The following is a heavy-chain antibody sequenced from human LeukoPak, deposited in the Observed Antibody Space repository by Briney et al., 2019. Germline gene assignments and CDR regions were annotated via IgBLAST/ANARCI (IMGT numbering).Heavy chain of an antibody. Sequence: GGSLRPSCAASGSTFSSYAMSWVRQAPGKGLEWVSAISGSGGSTYYADSVKGRFTISRDNSNNRLYLQMNSLRAKDTAVYYCAKSPYSTSSMAWFDPWGQGTLVTVSS. CDR3: AKSPYSTSSMAWFDP. CDR1: GSTFSSYA. CDR2: ISGSGGST. J-gene: IGHJ5*02. V-gene: IGHV3-23*01. D-gene: IGHD6-6*01.